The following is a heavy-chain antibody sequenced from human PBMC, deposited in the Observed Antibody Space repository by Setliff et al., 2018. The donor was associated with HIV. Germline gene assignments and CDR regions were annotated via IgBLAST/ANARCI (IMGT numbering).Heavy chain of an antibody. CDR3: ARQGAVTGHRFDS. V-gene: IGHV4-39*01. D-gene: IGHD6-19*01. CDR1: GVPTSASTYY. Sequence: PSETLSLTCTVSGVPTSASTYYWGWIRQPPGKGLDWIGYISYSGKTYSNPSLKSRVTISVDTSNNPFSLRLNSVTAADTAIYSCARQGAVTGHRFDSWGPGALVTVSS. CDR2: ISYSGKT. J-gene: IGHJ4*02.